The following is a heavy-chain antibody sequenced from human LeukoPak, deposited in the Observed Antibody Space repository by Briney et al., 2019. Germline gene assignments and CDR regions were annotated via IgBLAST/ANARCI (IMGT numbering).Heavy chain of an antibody. CDR3: ARSFCGGDCYHLYYFDY. V-gene: IGHV4-59*01. D-gene: IGHD2-21*02. CDR1: GGSISSYY. J-gene: IGHJ4*02. CDR2: IYYSGST. Sequence: SETLSLTCTVSGGSISSYYWSWIRQPPGKGLEWIGYIYYSGSTNYNPSLKSRVTISVDTSKNQFSLKLSSVTAADTAVYCCARSFCGGDCYHLYYFDYWGQGTLVTVSS.